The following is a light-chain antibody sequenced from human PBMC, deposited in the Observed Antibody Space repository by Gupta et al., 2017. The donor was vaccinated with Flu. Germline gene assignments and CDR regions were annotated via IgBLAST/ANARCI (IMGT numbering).Light chain of an antibody. Sequence: ISCSGSSSNIGSNYVYWYQQLPGTAPKLLIYRNNQRPSGVPDRFSGSKSGTSASLAISGLRSEDEADYYCAAWDDSLSGHWVFGGGTKLTVL. V-gene: IGLV1-47*01. CDR1: SSNIGSNY. J-gene: IGLJ3*02. CDR3: AAWDDSLSGHWV. CDR2: RNN.